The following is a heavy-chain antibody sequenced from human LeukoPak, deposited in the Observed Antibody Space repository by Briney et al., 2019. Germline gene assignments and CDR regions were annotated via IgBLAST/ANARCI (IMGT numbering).Heavy chain of an antibody. CDR3: ARDSGYGDYVSFDH. CDR1: GFTFTNYA. CDR2: IKQDGSEK. D-gene: IGHD4-17*01. V-gene: IGHV3-7*01. J-gene: IGHJ4*02. Sequence: GGSLRLSCAASGFTFTNYAMTWVRQAPGKGLEWVANIKQDGSEKYYVDSVKGRFTISRDNAKNSLYLQMNSLRAEDTAVYYCARDSGYGDYVSFDHWGQGTLVTVSS.